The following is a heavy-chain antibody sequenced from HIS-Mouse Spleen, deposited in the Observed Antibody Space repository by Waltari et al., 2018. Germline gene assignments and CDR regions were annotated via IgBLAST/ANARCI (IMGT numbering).Heavy chain of an antibody. V-gene: IGHV1-2*02. J-gene: IGHJ2*01. D-gene: IGHD7-27*01. CDR3: ARRKLGKGWYFDL. Sequence: QVQLVQSGAEVKKPGASVKVSCKASGYTFTGYYMHWVRQAPGQGLEWMGGINPNSDGTNDAQKFQGRVNMTRDTSISTAYMELGRLRSDDTAVYYCARRKLGKGWYFDLWGRGTLVTVSS. CDR2: INPNSDGT. CDR1: GYTFTGYY.